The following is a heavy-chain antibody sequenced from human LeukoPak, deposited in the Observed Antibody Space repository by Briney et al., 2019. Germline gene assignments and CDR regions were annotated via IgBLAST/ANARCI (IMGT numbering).Heavy chain of an antibody. V-gene: IGHV3-11*04. CDR2: IIISVRTI. J-gene: IGHJ4*02. CDR1: GFTFSDYY. Sequence: GGSLTLSCAPSGFTFSDYYISWIRQAPGKGLEWVSYIIISVRTIYYADSVKGPFTISRDNAKNSLYMQMNSVSAEDAAVYYCERDCSGYSDYWGQGTLVTVSS. CDR3: ERDCSGYSDY. D-gene: IGHD6-19*01.